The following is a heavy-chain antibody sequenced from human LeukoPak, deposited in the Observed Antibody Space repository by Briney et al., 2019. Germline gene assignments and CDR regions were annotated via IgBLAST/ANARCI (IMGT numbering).Heavy chain of an antibody. J-gene: IGHJ3*02. D-gene: IGHD6-13*01. CDR1: GYTFTSYA. CDR2: INAGNGNT. V-gene: IGHV1-3*01. Sequence: GASVKVSCKASGYTFTSYAMHWVRQAPGQRLEWMGWINAGNGNTKYSQKFQGRVTITRDTSASTAYMELSSLRSEDTAVYYCAREGSSWYWRGAFDIWGQGTMVTVSS. CDR3: AREGSSWYWRGAFDI.